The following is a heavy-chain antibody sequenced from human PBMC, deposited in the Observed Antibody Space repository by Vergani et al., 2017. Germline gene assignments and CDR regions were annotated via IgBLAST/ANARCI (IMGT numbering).Heavy chain of an antibody. V-gene: IGHV4-59*11. D-gene: IGHD6-19*01. CDR1: FDSIRNLY. CDR3: ASDTHSGQRADR. Sequence: QVQLQESGPGLVKSSETLSLTCSVSFDSIRNLYCNWIRQPPGKGLEWIASIHYSENTNYNPPLKTRVTISVDTSQNPFSLTLTSVTAADTAVYYCASDTHSGQRADRWGQGILVTVTS. J-gene: IGHJ5*02. CDR2: IHYSENT.